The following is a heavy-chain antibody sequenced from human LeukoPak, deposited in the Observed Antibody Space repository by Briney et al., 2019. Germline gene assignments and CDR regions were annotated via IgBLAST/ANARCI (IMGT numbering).Heavy chain of an antibody. CDR1: GFTFDDYA. CDR2: ISWNSGSI. Sequence: GGSLRLSCAASGFTFDDYAMHWVRQAPGKGLEWVSGISWNSGSIGYADSVKGRFTISRDNAKNSLYLQMNSLRAEDTALYYCAKENGFQIWGQGTMVTVSS. D-gene: IGHD4-17*01. V-gene: IGHV3-9*01. CDR3: AKENGFQI. J-gene: IGHJ3*02.